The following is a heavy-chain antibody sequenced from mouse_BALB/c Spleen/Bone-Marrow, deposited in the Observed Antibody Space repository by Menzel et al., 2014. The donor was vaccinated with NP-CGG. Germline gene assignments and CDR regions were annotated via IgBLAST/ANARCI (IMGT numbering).Heavy chain of an antibody. Sequence: VQVVESGAELAKPGASVKMSCKASGYTFTSYWMHWIKQRPGQGLEWIGYINPSTGYTEYNQRFKDKATLTADTSFSTAYMQLSSLTSEDSAVYYCLTETEAYWGQGTLVTVSA. CDR3: LTETEAY. CDR1: GYTFTSYW. J-gene: IGHJ3*01. D-gene: IGHD4-1*01. V-gene: IGHV1-7*01. CDR2: INPSTGYT.